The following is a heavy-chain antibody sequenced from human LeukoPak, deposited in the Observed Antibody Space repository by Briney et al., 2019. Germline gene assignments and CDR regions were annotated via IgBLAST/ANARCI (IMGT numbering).Heavy chain of an antibody. D-gene: IGHD2-2*01. CDR1: GGSISSYY. J-gene: IGHJ3*02. Sequence: PSETLSLTCTVSGGSISSYYWSWIRQPAGKGLEWIGRIYTSGSTNYNPSLKSRVTMSVDTSKNQFSLKLSSVTAADTAVYYCARGRYCSSTSCYPDAFDIWGQGTMVTVSS. CDR2: IYTSGST. CDR3: ARGRYCSSTSCYPDAFDI. V-gene: IGHV4-4*07.